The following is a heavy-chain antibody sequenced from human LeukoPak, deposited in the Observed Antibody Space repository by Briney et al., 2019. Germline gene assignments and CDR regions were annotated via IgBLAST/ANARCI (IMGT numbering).Heavy chain of an antibody. Sequence: QPGGSPRLSCAASGFTFSIYAMSWVRQAPGKGLEWVSAISGSGGSTYYADSVKGRFTISRDNSKNTLYLQMNSLRAEDTAVYYCAKGPVARYYGSGSYYTPLYYWGQGTLVTVSS. CDR1: GFTFSIYA. CDR3: AKGPVARYYGSGSYYTPLYY. J-gene: IGHJ4*02. D-gene: IGHD3-10*01. V-gene: IGHV3-23*01. CDR2: ISGSGGST.